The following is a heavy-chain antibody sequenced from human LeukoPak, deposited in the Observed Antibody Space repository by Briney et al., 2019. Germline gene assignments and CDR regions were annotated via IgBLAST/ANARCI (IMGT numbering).Heavy chain of an antibody. V-gene: IGHV1-69*04. CDR2: IIPIFGIA. CDR3: ARPSFGNYGMDV. D-gene: IGHD3-10*01. J-gene: IGHJ6*02. Sequence: SVKVSCKASGGTFSSYAISWVRQAPGQGLEWMGRIIPIFGIANYAQKFQGRVTIAADKSTSTAYMELSSLRSEDTAVYYCARPSFGNYGMDVWGQGTTVTVSS. CDR1: GGTFSSYA.